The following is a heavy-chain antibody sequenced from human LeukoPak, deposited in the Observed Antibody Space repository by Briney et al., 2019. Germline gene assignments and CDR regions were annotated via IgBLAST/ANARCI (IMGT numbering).Heavy chain of an antibody. V-gene: IGHV3-23*01. D-gene: IGHD6-19*01. CDR2: ISGSGGST. J-gene: IGHJ4*02. Sequence: GGSLRLSCAASGFTFSSYAMSCVRQAPGKWLEWVSAISGSGGSTYYADSVKGRFTISRDNSKNTLYLQMNSLRAEDTAVYYCAKGTGVYSSGWYGDLDYWGQGTLVTVSS. CDR3: AKGTGVYSSGWYGDLDY. CDR1: GFTFSSYA.